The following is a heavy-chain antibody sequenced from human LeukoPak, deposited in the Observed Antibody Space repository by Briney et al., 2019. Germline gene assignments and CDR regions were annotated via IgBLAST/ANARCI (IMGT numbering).Heavy chain of an antibody. CDR3: ARKNSSGWSKGAFDY. V-gene: IGHV4-4*02. D-gene: IGHD6-19*01. CDR2: IHLRGST. J-gene: IGHJ4*02. Sequence: KSSETLSLTCAVSGGSISSSNWWSWVRQPLGKGQEWIGEIHLRGSTNYNPSLKSRVTISVDKSKNQFSLKLRSVTAADTAVYYCARKNSSGWSKGAFDYWGQGTLVTVSS. CDR1: GGSISSSNW.